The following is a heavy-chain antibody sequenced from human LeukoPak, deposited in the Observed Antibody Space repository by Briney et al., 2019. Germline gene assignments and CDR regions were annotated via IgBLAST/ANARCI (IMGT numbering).Heavy chain of an antibody. CDR3: ARVWNYGRYYYYMDV. Sequence: ASVKVSCKASRYTFTSYDINWVRQATGQGVAWMGWMNPNSGNTGYAQKFQGRVTMTRNTSISTAYMELSSLRSEDTAVYYCARVWNYGRYYYYMDVWGKGTTVTVSS. D-gene: IGHD1-7*01. V-gene: IGHV1-8*01. J-gene: IGHJ6*03. CDR1: RYTFTSYD. CDR2: MNPNSGNT.